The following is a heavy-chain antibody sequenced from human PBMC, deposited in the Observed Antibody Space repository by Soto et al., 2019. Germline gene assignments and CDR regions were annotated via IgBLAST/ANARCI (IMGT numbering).Heavy chain of an antibody. CDR2: IIPISDTT. D-gene: IGHD2-2*01. CDR3: ARSQGSSTSLEIYYYYYYGMDV. V-gene: IGHV1-69*01. Sequence: QVQLVQSGAEVKKPGSSVKVSCKASGGTFSSYAISWVRQAPGQGLELMGGIIPISDTTNYAQKFQGRVTITAVESTSTADMELSSLRSEDTAVYYCARSQGSSTSLEIYYYYYYGMDVWCQGTTVTVSS. CDR1: GGTFSSYA. J-gene: IGHJ6*02.